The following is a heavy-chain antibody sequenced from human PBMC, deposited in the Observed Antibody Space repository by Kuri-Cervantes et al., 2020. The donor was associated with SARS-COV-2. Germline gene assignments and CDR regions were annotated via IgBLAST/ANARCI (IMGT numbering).Heavy chain of an antibody. V-gene: IGHV4-61*09. Sequence: SETLSLTCTVSGGSISSGSYYWSWIRQPAGKGLEWIGYIYTSGSTNYNPSLKSRVTMSVDTSKNQFSLKLSSVTAAGTAVYYCARRGRITIFGVVTSFDYWGQGTLVTVSS. D-gene: IGHD3-3*01. CDR2: IYTSGST. CDR1: GGSISSGSYY. CDR3: ARRGRITIFGVVTSFDY. J-gene: IGHJ4*02.